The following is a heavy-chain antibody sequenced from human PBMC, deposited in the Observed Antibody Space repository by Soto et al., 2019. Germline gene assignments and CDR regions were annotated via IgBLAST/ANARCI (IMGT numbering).Heavy chain of an antibody. J-gene: IGHJ3*02. CDR2: ILGSGTTT. Sequence: PGGSLRLSCAASAFTFSSYAMSWVRQAPGKGLEWVSGILGSGTTTLYADSVKGRFTISRDNSKNTLYLQMDSLRAEDTAVYYCAKPVSGAYSDSSVLIGAFDIWGQGTMVTVSS. CDR3: AKPVSGAYSDSSVLIGAFDI. CDR1: AFTFSSYA. V-gene: IGHV3-23*01. D-gene: IGHD3-22*01.